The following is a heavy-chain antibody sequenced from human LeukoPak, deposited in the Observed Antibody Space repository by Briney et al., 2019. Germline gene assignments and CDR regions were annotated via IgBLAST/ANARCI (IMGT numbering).Heavy chain of an antibody. V-gene: IGHV1-2*02. Sequence: GASVEVSCKASGYTFTGYYMHWVRQAPGQGLEWMGWINPNSGGTNYAQKFQGRVTMTRDTSISTAYMELSRLRSDDTAVYYCARLKYSGSYVDLDYWDQGTLVTVSS. J-gene: IGHJ4*02. D-gene: IGHD1-26*01. CDR1: GYTFTGYY. CDR3: ARLKYSGSYVDLDY. CDR2: INPNSGGT.